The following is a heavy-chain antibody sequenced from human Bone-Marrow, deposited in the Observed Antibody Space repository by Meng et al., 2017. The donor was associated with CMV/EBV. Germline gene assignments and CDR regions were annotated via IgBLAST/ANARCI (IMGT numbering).Heavy chain of an antibody. Sequence: SLKICWAASGFTFSDYYMSWIRQAPGKGLEWVSYISSSGNTIYCADTVKGRSTISRDNAKNSLYLQMNSLRAEHTAVYYCASGALWQLGGMDVWGQGTTVTVSS. J-gene: IGHJ6*02. CDR2: ISSSGNTI. D-gene: IGHD1-26*01. V-gene: IGHV3-11*04. CDR3: ASGALWQLGGMDV. CDR1: GFTFSDYY.